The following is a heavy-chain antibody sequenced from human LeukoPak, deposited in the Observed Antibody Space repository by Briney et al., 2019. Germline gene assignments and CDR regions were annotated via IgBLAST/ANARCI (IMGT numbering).Heavy chain of an antibody. D-gene: IGHD3-16*01. V-gene: IGHV3-30*04. J-gene: IGHJ6*04. CDR3: ARDGVYGMDV. CDR1: GFTFSSYA. CDR2: ISYDGSNK. Sequence: GGSLRLSCAASGFTFSSYAMHWVRQAPGKGLEWVAVISYDGSNKYYAYSVKGRFTISRDNSKNALYLQMNSLRAEDTAVYYCARDGVYGMDVWGKGTTVSVSS.